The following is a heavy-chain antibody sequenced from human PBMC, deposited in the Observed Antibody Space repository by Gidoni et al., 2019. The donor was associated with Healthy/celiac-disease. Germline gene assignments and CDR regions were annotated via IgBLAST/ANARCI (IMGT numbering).Heavy chain of an antibody. CDR2: IKSNTDGGTT. CDR1: RNAW. D-gene: IGHD3-3*01. J-gene: IGHJ4*02. Sequence: RNAWMSWVRQAPGKGLEWVGRIKSNTDGGTTDYAAPVKGRFTISRDDSKNTLYLQMNSLKTEDTALYYCTTLTYYDFWSGYPLDYWGQGTLVTVSS. V-gene: IGHV3-15*01. CDR3: TTLTYYDFWSGYPLDY.